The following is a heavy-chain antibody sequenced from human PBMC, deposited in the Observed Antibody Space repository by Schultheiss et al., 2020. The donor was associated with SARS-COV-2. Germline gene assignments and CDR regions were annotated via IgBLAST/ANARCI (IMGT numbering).Heavy chain of an antibody. Sequence: GGSLRLSCAASGFTFDDYAMHWVRQAPGKGLEWVSGISWNSGSIGYADSVKGRFTISRDNAKNSLYLQMNSLRAEDTALYYCAKGILEWLLDYWGQGTLVTVSS. CDR1: GFTFDDYA. CDR3: AKGILEWLLDY. D-gene: IGHD3-3*01. J-gene: IGHJ4*02. V-gene: IGHV3-9*01. CDR2: ISWNSGSI.